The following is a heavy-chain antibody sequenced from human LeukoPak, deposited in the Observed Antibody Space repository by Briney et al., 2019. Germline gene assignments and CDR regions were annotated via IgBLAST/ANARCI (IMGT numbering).Heavy chain of an antibody. D-gene: IGHD5-12*01. CDR1: GYTFTSYD. Sequence: ASVKVSCKASGYTFTSYDINWVRQATGQGLEWMGWMNPNSGNTGYAQKFQGKVTMTRNTSISTAYMELSSLRSEDTAVYHCARAYSGYDYYYYYYMDVWGKGTTVTVSS. CDR3: ARAYSGYDYYYYYYMDV. V-gene: IGHV1-8*01. J-gene: IGHJ6*03. CDR2: MNPNSGNT.